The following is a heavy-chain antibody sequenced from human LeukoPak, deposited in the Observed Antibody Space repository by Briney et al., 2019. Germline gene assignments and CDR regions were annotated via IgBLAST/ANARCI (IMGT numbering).Heavy chain of an antibody. D-gene: IGHD1-26*01. CDR2: INHSGST. V-gene: IGHV4-34*01. Sequence: SETLSLTCAVYGGSFSGYYWSWICQPPGKGLEWIGEINHSGSTNYNPSLKSRVTISVDTSKNQFSLKLSSVTAADTAVYYCARDVGATGRFDYWGQGTLVTVSS. CDR3: ARDVGATGRFDY. CDR1: GGSFSGYY. J-gene: IGHJ4*02.